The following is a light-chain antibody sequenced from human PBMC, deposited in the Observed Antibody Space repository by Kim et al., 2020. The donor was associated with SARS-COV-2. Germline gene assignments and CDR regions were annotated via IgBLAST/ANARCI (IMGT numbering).Light chain of an antibody. CDR3: KSYDSSLSGVV. Sequence: QSVLTQPPSVSAAPGQRVTISCTGSSSNIGAGYDVHWYQQLPGTAPKLLIYGNSKRPSGVPDRFSGSKSGTSASLAITGLQAEDEADYYCKSYDSSLSGVVFGGGTQLTVL. CDR2: GNS. J-gene: IGLJ2*01. V-gene: IGLV1-40*01. CDR1: SSNIGAGYD.